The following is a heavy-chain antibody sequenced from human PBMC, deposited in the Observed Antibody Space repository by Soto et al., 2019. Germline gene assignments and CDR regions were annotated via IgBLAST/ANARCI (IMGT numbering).Heavy chain of an antibody. Sequence: QVQLVESGGGVVQPGRSLRLSCAASGFTFSSYAMHWVRQAPGKGLEWVAVISYDGSNKYYADSVKGRFTISRDNAKNTLYLQMNSLRAEDTAVYYCARDKFSGYDLGYFDYWGQGTLVTVSS. CDR3: ARDKFSGYDLGYFDY. CDR2: ISYDGSNK. D-gene: IGHD5-12*01. V-gene: IGHV3-30-3*01. CDR1: GFTFSSYA. J-gene: IGHJ4*02.